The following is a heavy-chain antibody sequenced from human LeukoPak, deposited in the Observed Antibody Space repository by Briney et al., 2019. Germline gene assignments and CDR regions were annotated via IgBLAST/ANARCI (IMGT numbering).Heavy chain of an antibody. V-gene: IGHV4-39*07. D-gene: IGHD3-22*01. CDR2: IYYSGST. CDR3: ARDRYYYDSRPSWFDP. Sequence: SETLSLTCTVSGGSISSSSYYWGWIRQPPGKGLEWIGSIYYSGSTYYNPSLKSRVTISVDTSKNQFSLKLSSVTAADTAVYYCARDRYYYDSRPSWFDPWGQGTLVTVSS. CDR1: GGSISSSSYY. J-gene: IGHJ5*02.